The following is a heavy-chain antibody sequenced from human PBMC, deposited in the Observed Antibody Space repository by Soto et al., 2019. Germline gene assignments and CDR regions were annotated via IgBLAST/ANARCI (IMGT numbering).Heavy chain of an antibody. D-gene: IGHD2-21*02. J-gene: IGHJ3*02. CDR3: ARGDRGAFDI. CDR1: GFTFSYYW. V-gene: IGHV3-74*01. Sequence: GGSLRLSCAASGFTFSYYWMHWVRQAPGQGLVWVSRIHSDGSSTTYADSVKGRFTISRDNAKNTLYLQMNSLRAEDTAVYYCARGDRGAFDIWGQGTMVTVSS. CDR2: IHSDGSST.